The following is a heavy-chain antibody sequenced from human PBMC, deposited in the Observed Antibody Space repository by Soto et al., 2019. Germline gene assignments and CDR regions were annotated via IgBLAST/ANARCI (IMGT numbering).Heavy chain of an antibody. CDR3: ARDYRVTVLNNILTGHYHRDY. CDR1: GGTFSSYA. D-gene: IGHD3-9*01. CDR2: IIPIFGTA. Sequence: SVNLAWKASGGTFSSYAISWVRQAPGQGLEWMGGIIPIFGTANYAQKFQGRVTITADKSTSTAYMELSSLRSEDTAVYYCARDYRVTVLNNILTGHYHRDYCSQGTPVTVSS. J-gene: IGHJ4*02. V-gene: IGHV1-69*06.